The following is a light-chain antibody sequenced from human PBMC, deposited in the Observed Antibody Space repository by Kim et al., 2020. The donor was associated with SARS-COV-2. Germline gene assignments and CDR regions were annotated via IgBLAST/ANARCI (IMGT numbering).Light chain of an antibody. V-gene: IGKV1-5*03. CDR3: QQYNRSPGLT. J-gene: IGKJ4*01. Sequence: DIQMTQSPSILSVSVGDRVTITCRASQSIGTWLAWYQQKPGKAPRLLIYEASNLDSGVPSRFSGSGSETEFTLTISSLQTDDLATYYCQQYNRSPGLTFGGGTKVDIK. CDR1: QSIGTW. CDR2: EAS.